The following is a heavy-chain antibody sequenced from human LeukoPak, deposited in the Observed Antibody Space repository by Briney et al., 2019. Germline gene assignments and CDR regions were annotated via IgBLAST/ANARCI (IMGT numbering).Heavy chain of an antibody. V-gene: IGHV3-23*01. CDR3: AKCGDIVVVPAAPGVDY. J-gene: IGHJ4*02. D-gene: IGHD2-2*01. Sequence: GGSLRLSCAASGFTFSSSAMSWVRQAPGKGLEWVSAISGSGGSTYCADSVKGRFTISRDNSKNTLYLQMNSLRAEDTAVYYCAKCGDIVVVPAAPGVDYWGQGTLVTVSS. CDR1: GFTFSSSA. CDR2: ISGSGGST.